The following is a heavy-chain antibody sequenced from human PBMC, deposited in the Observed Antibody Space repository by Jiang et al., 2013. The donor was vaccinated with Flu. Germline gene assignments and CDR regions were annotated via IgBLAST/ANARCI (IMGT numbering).Heavy chain of an antibody. D-gene: IGHD1-1*01. CDR3: AREASNSNDALDFDY. J-gene: IGHJ4*02. Sequence: SGAEVKKPGASVRVSCKASGYSFSNYDINWVRQARGQGPEWMGWISTYIGNTNYAQNLQGRVTMTSDSSTNTAYLELRSLRSDDTAIYYCAREASNSNDALDFDYWGQGTLVTVSS. V-gene: IGHV1-18*01. CDR2: ISTYIGNT. CDR1: GYSFSNYD.